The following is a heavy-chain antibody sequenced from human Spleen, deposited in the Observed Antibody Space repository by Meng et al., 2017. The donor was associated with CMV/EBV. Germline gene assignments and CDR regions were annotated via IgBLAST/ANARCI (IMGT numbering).Heavy chain of an antibody. CDR1: GGSSSSYS. D-gene: IGHD6-19*01. J-gene: IGHJ4*02. CDR3: ARDVPASPMAVAGTFGY. Sequence: QVQLQSAGPGLVQPSETLSLTCPVSGGSSSSYSWSWIRQPAGKGLEWIGRIYTSGSTNYNPPLKSRVTMSVDTSKNQFSLKLSSVTAADTAVYYCARDVPASPMAVAGTFGYWGQGTLVTVSS. V-gene: IGHV4-4*07. CDR2: IYTSGST.